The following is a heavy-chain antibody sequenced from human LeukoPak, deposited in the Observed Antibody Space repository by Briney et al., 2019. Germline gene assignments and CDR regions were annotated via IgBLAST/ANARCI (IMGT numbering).Heavy chain of an antibody. D-gene: IGHD2-21*02. J-gene: IGHJ6*02. CDR3: ARDSSPRTAYYYYGMDV. Sequence: GGSLRHSCAASGFTFRDYYMSWIRQGPGKGLEWVSYISSSGSTIYYADSVKGRFTISRDNAKNSLYLQMNSLRAEDTAVYNCARDSSPRTAYYYYGMDVWGQGTTVTVSS. CDR1: GFTFRDYY. CDR2: ISSSGSTI. V-gene: IGHV3-11*01.